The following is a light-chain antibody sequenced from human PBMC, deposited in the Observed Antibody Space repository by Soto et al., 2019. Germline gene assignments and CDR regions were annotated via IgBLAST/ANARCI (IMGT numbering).Light chain of an antibody. J-gene: IGKJ1*01. CDR3: QQYNNWPPIT. Sequence: EIVMTQSPATLSVSPGERVTLSCRASQSINNKVAWYQQKPCQAPRLLIYGASTRATGISASFSGSGSGTEFTLTISSLQYEDFAVYYCQQYNNWPPITFGQGTKVDIK. CDR2: GAS. CDR1: QSINNK. V-gene: IGKV3-15*01.